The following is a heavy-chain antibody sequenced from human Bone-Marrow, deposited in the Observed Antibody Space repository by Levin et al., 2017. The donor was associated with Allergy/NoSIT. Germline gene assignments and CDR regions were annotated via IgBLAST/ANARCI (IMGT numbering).Heavy chain of an antibody. CDR3: AHQKTSSHISPGFTCFDY. V-gene: IGHV2-5*01. CDR2: IYSNDDK. J-gene: IGHJ4*02. Sequence: SGPTLVKPPETLSLTCTFSGFSLATLGEGVGWIRQPPGKALEWLAFIYSNDDKRYSPSLKTRLTITKDTSKNLVVLTLSNVDPSDTGTYFCAHQKTSSHISPGFTCFDYWGQGTPVTVSS. D-gene: IGHD2-21*01. CDR1: GFSLATLGEG.